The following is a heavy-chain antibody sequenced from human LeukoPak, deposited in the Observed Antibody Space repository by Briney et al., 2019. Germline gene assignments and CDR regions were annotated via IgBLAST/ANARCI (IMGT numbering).Heavy chain of an antibody. Sequence: QPGGSLQLSCAASGFPFRNYWMSWGRRAPGKGREGVANIKPDGREKYYFDSVKGPFTISRDNANNSLYSQMNSLRAEDTAVYYCVNGYCSGGSCYSDDWFDPWGQGTLVTVSS. D-gene: IGHD2-15*01. J-gene: IGHJ5*02. CDR3: VNGYCSGGSCYSDDWFDP. CDR1: GFPFRNYW. V-gene: IGHV3-7*03. CDR2: IKPDGREK.